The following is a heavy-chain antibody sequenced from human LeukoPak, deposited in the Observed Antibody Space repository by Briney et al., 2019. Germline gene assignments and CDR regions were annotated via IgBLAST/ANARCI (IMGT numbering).Heavy chain of an antibody. CDR2: IYTSGST. CDR1: GGSISSYY. Sequence: PSETPFLTCTVSGGSISSYYWSWIRQPAGKGLEWIGRIYTSGSTNYNPSLKSRVTMSVDTSKNQFSLKLSSVTAADTAVYYCARDLGPVTQSYDSSGYFYWGQGTLVTVSS. V-gene: IGHV4-4*07. J-gene: IGHJ4*02. CDR3: ARDLGPVTQSYDSSGYFY. D-gene: IGHD3-22*01.